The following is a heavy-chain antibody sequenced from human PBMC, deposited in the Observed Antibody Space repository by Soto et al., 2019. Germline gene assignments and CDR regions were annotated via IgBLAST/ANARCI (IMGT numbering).Heavy chain of an antibody. CDR1: GGSISSSGYY. CDR3: ARLNWNYGANFDY. V-gene: IGHV4-39*01. Sequence: SETLCLTCTVSGGSISSSGYYWGWIRQPPGKGLEWIGSIYYSGSTYYNPSLKSRVTISVDTSKNQFSLKLSSVTAADTAVYYCARLNWNYGANFDYWGQGTLVTVSS. J-gene: IGHJ4*02. D-gene: IGHD1-7*01. CDR2: IYYSGST.